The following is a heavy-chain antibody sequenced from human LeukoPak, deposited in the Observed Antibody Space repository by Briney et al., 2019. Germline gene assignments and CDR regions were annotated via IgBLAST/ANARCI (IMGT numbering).Heavy chain of an antibody. Sequence: ASVKVSCKASGYTFTRYAMNWVRQAPGQGLEWMGWINTNTGNPTYAQGFTGRFVFSLDTSVSTAYLQISSLKAEDTAVYYCARAYYYDSSGPQETSGYFDYWGQGTLVTVSS. J-gene: IGHJ4*02. CDR1: GYTFTRYA. CDR3: ARAYYYDSSGPQETSGYFDY. CDR2: INTNTGNP. V-gene: IGHV7-4-1*02. D-gene: IGHD3-22*01.